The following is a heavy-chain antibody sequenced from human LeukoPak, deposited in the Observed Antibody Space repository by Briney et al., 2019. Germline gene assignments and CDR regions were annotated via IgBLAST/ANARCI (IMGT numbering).Heavy chain of an antibody. CDR2: IYYSGST. CDR1: GGSISSGGYY. CDR3: ARGHRFYDGKYYFDY. Sequence: PSETLSLTCTVSGGSISSGGYYWSWIRQHPGKGLEWIGYIYYSGSTYYNPSLKSRVTISVDTSKNQFSLKLSSVTAADTAVYYCARGHRFYDGKYYFDYWGQGTLVTVSS. J-gene: IGHJ4*02. V-gene: IGHV4-31*03. D-gene: IGHD2/OR15-2a*01.